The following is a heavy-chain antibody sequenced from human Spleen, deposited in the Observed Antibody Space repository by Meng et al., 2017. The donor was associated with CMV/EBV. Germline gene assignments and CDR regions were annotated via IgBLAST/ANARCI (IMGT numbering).Heavy chain of an antibody. CDR2: MKPNSGNT. D-gene: IGHD6-19*01. Sequence: GGSLRLSCTVSGYSISSGYYWGWIRQPPGKGLEWMGWMKPNSGNTGYAQKFQGRVTMTRNTSISTAYMELSSLRSEDTAVYYCARGPPRKVAGNRWLDIWGQGTMVTVSS. CDR3: ARGPPRKVAGNRWLDI. V-gene: IGHV1-8*01. J-gene: IGHJ3*02. CDR1: GYSISSGY.